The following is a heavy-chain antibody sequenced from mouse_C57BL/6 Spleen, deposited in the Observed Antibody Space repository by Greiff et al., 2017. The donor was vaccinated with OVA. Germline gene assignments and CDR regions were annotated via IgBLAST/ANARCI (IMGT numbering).Heavy chain of an antibody. D-gene: IGHD1-1*01. CDR3: ARDYYGRRGDWYFDV. Sequence: DVQLQESGPGLVKPSQSLSLTCSVTGYSITSGYYWNWIRQFPGNKLEWMGYISYDGSNNYNPSLKNRISITRDTSKNQFFLKLNSVTTEDTATYYCARDYYGRRGDWYFDVWGTGTTVTVSS. J-gene: IGHJ1*03. CDR2: ISYDGSN. V-gene: IGHV3-6*01. CDR1: GYSITSGYY.